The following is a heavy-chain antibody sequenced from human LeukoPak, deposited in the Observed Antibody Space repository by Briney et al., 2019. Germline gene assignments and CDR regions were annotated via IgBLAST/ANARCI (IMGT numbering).Heavy chain of an antibody. CDR1: GYTFTSYG. CDR2: ISAYNGNT. Sequence: GASVKVSCKASGYTFTSYGISWVRQAPGQGLEWMGWISAYNGNTNYAQKLQGRVTMTTDTSTSTAYMELRSLRSDDTAVYYCARDLALMVYQTYYYYYYGMDVWGQGTTVTVSS. D-gene: IGHD2-8*01. V-gene: IGHV1-18*01. CDR3: ARDLALMVYQTYYYYYYGMDV. J-gene: IGHJ6*02.